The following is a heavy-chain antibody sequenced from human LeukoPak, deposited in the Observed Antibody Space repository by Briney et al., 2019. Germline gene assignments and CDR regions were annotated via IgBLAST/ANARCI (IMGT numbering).Heavy chain of an antibody. CDR1: GYTLINYG. CDR3: AKGCSTRPWSFDI. J-gene: IGHJ3*02. Sequence: ASVKVSCKASGYTLINYGISWVRQAPGQGLEWMGWISFKNGNTNSAQKLQGRVTMTTDTSTSTAYMELMSLRSDDTAVYYCAKGCSTRPWSFDIWGQGTMVTVSS. D-gene: IGHD2-2*01. V-gene: IGHV1-18*01. CDR2: ISFKNGNT.